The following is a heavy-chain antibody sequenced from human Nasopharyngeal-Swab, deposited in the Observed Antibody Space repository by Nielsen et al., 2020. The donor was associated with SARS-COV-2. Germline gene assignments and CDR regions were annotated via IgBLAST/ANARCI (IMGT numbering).Heavy chain of an antibody. V-gene: IGHV1-18*04. D-gene: IGHD5-18*01. Sequence: ASVKVSCKASGYTFTSYGISWVRQAPGQGLEWMGWISAYNGNTNYAQKLQGRVTMTTDTSTSTAYMELRSLRSDDTAVYYCARAVAPVDTAMVTFMYYYYYDMDVWGKGTTVTVSS. CDR1: GYTFTSYG. CDR2: ISAYNGNT. J-gene: IGHJ6*03. CDR3: ARAVAPVDTAMVTFMYYYYYDMDV.